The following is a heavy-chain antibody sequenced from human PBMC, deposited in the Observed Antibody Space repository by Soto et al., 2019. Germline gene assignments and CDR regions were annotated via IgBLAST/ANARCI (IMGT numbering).Heavy chain of an antibody. CDR2: IYYTGST. Sequence: PSETLSLTCSVSGDSIYSVSSFWSWIRQPPGKGLEWIGSIYYTGSTYYNPSLQSRVTISLDSSKNQFSLKLRSVTAADTAVYFCERQDPLRFFDFCGQGRLVTVYS. J-gene: IGHJ4*02. D-gene: IGHD4-17*01. V-gene: IGHV4-39*01. CDR1: GDSIYSVSSF. CDR3: ERQDPLRFFDF.